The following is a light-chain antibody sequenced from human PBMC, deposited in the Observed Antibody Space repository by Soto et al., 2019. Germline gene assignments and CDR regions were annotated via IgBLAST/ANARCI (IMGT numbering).Light chain of an antibody. V-gene: IGLV2-14*03. J-gene: IGLJ1*01. CDR2: DVS. CDR1: SSDVGGYNY. CDR3: SSYTTSNTRQIV. Sequence: QSALTQPASVSGSPGQSITISCTGTSSDVGGYNYVSWYQHHPGKAPKLIIYDVSNRPSGVSNRFSGSKSGNTASLTISGLQPEDEADYYCSSYTTSNTRQIVVGTGTKLTVL.